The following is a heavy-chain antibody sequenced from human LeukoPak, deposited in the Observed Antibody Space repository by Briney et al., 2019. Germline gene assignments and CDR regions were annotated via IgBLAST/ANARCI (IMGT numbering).Heavy chain of an antibody. Sequence: SATLTLTCTVSGGSISGYYWSWIRQPAGKGLKWIGRIYSSGNTNYNPSLKSRLTMSVDTSKNQFSLKLSSVTAADQAVYYCARQSDSSGYYYLGAFDFWGQGTMVTVSS. J-gene: IGHJ3*01. CDR3: ARQSDSSGYYYLGAFDF. CDR2: IYSSGNT. D-gene: IGHD3-22*01. V-gene: IGHV4-4*07. CDR1: GGSISGYY.